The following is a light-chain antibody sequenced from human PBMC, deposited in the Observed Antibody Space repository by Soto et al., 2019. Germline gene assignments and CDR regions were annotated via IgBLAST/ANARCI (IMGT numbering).Light chain of an antibody. CDR3: QQRSNLNT. CDR2: DAS. J-gene: IGKJ2*01. V-gene: IGKV3-11*01. CDR1: QSVGSS. Sequence: IVLTQSPATLSLSPGERATLSCRASQSVGSSLAWYQHKPGQAPRLLISDASNRATGIPARFSGSGSGTDFTLTISSLEPEDFAVYYCQQRSNLNTFGQGTKLEIK.